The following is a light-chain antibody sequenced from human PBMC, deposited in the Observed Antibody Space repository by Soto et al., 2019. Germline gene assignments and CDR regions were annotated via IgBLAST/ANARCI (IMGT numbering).Light chain of an antibody. CDR1: QGISSY. CDR3: QQYYSYPQT. CDR2: AAS. Sequence: AIRMTQSPSSFSASTGDRVTITCRASQGISSYLAWYQQKPGKAPKLLIYAASTLQSGVPSRFSGSGSGTDFTLTISCLQSEDFVTYYCQQYYSYPQTFGPGTKVDIK. V-gene: IGKV1-8*01. J-gene: IGKJ3*01.